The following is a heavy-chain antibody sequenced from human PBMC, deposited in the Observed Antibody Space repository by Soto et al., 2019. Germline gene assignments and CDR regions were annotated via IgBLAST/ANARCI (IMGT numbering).Heavy chain of an antibody. Sequence: ASVKVSCKASGYTFTSYYMHWVRQAPGQGLEWMGIINPSGGSTSYAQKFQGRVTMTRDTSTSTVYMELSSLRSEDTAVYYCASGLRLVTFVLQQNDYYHVMYFWGQGTSDPGS. CDR1: GYTFTSYY. J-gene: IGHJ6*02. CDR3: ASGLRLVTFVLQQNDYYHVMYF. D-gene: IGHD3-16*01. V-gene: IGHV1-46*01. CDR2: INPSGGST.